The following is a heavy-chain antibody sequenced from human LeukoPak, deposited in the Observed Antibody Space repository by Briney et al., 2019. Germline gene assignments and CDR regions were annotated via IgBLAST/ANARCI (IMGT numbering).Heavy chain of an antibody. CDR3: ARASRSYYYDSSGYYYDY. CDR1: GFTVSSNY. D-gene: IGHD3-22*01. V-gene: IGHV3-66*01. Sequence: PGGSLRLSCAASGFTVSSNYMCWVRQAPGKGLEWVSVIYSGGSTYYADSVKGRFTISRDNSKNTLYLQMNSLRAEDTAVYYCARASRSYYYDSSGYYYDYWGQGTLVTVSS. CDR2: IYSGGST. J-gene: IGHJ4*02.